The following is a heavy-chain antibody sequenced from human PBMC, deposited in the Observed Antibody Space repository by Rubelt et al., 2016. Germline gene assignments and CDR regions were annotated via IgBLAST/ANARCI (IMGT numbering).Heavy chain of an antibody. V-gene: IGHV4-59*12. Sequence: QVQLQESGPGLVKPSETLSLTCTVSGGSISSYYWSWIRQPPGKGLEWIGEINHSGSTNYNPSLKSRVTIPVDTSKNQFSRRVGCGNAAGTAVYYCARGVAAAGSSYYYGKDVWGQGTTVTVSS. CDR1: GGSISSYY. J-gene: IGHJ6*02. CDR2: INHSGST. CDR3: ARGVAAAGSSYYYGKDV. D-gene: IGHD6-13*01.